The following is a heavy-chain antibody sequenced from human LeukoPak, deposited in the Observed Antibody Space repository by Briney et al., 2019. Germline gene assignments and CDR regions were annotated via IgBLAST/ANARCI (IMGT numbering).Heavy chain of an antibody. CDR2: ISYDGSNK. CDR1: GFTFSSYA. D-gene: IGHD6-19*01. V-gene: IGHV3-30-3*01. CDR3: ARDSAVAGTGDY. J-gene: IGHJ4*02. Sequence: GGSLRLSCAAAGFTFSSYAMHWVRQAPGKGLEWVAVISYDGSNKHYADSVKGRFTISRDNSKNTLYLQMNSLRAEDTAVYYCARDSAVAGTGDYWGQGTLVTVSS.